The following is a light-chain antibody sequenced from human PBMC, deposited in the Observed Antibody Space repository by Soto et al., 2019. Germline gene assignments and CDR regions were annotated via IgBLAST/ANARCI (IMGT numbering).Light chain of an antibody. CDR1: QSVSSW. J-gene: IGKJ1*01. V-gene: IGKV1-5*03. Sequence: DIQMTQSPSTLSASVGDRVTITCRASQSVSSWLAWFQQKPGKVPKLLIYKASSLESGVPSRFSGSGSGTEFTLTISSLQPDDFATYYCQQYNGYPWTFGQGTKVEIK. CDR3: QQYNGYPWT. CDR2: KAS.